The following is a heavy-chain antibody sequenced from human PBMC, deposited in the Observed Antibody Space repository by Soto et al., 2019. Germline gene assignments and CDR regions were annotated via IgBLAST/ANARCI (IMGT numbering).Heavy chain of an antibody. V-gene: IGHV3-7*01. CDR1: GFTFSSYW. Sequence: GGSLRLSCAASGFTFSSYWMSWVRQAPGKGLEWVANIKQDGSEKYYVDSVKGRFTISRDNAKNSLYLQMNSLRAEDTAVYYCARTRGYSYGYEIFDYWGQGTLVTVSS. CDR3: ARTRGYSYGYEIFDY. J-gene: IGHJ4*02. CDR2: IKQDGSEK. D-gene: IGHD5-18*01.